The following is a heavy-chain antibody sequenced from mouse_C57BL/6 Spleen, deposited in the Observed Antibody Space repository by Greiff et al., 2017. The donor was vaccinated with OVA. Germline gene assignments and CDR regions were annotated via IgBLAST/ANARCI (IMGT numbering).Heavy chain of an antibody. V-gene: IGHV1-81*01. CDR2: IYPRSGNT. D-gene: IGHD1-1*01. Sequence: VQLQESGAELARPGASVELSCKASGYTFTSYGISWVKQRTGQGLEWIGEIYPRSGNTYYTEKFKGKATLTADKSSSTAYMELRSLTSEDSAVYFCAREGPLTTVVATDYWGQGTTLTVSS. J-gene: IGHJ2*01. CDR3: AREGPLTTVVATDY. CDR1: GYTFTSYG.